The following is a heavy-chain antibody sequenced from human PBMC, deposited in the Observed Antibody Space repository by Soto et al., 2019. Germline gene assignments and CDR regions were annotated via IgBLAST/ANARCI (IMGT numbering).Heavy chain of an antibody. CDR3: AKGSRPVAAYYFDY. J-gene: IGHJ4*02. D-gene: IGHD6-19*01. V-gene: IGHV3-23*01. CDR2: ISGSGVSI. Sequence: GGSLRLSCAASVFTFSSYAMSWVRQAPGKGLEWVSGISGSGVSIYYADSVKGRFTISRDNSKNTLYLQMNSLRAEDTAVYYCAKGSRPVAAYYFDYWGQGSLVTVSS. CDR1: VFTFSSYA.